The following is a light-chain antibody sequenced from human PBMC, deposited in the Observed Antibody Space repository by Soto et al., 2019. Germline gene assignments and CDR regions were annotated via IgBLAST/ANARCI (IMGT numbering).Light chain of an antibody. V-gene: IGKV1-5*03. J-gene: IGKJ1*01. CDR2: KAS. CDR1: QNINTW. Sequence: DIQMTQTPSTLSGPVGDRVTITCRASQNINTWLAWYQQKPGKAPKLLILKASSLESGVPSRFSGSGSGTEFTLTISSLQPDDLATYYCQQYNNYFWAFGQGTKVDIK. CDR3: QQYNNYFWA.